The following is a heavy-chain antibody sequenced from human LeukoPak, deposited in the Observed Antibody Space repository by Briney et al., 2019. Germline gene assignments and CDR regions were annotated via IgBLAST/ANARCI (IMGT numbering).Heavy chain of an antibody. J-gene: IGHJ4*02. Sequence: PGGSLRLSCAASGFTFSSYWMHWVRQAPWKGLVWVSRINSDGSSTSYADSVKGRFTISRDNAKHTLYLQMNSLRAEDTAVYYCARDNYGAKDYWGQGTLVTVSS. D-gene: IGHD4-17*01. CDR3: ARDNYGAKDY. CDR1: GFTFSSYW. V-gene: IGHV3-74*01. CDR2: INSDGSST.